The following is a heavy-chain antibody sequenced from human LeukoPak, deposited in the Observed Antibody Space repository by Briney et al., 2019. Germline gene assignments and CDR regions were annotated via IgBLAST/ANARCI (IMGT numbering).Heavy chain of an antibody. J-gene: IGHJ4*02. Sequence: GASVKVSCKASGYTFTSYGISWVRQAPGQGLEWMGWISAYNGNTNYAQKLQGRVTMTTDTPTSTAYMELRSLRSDDTAVYYCARSAYDPGYCTNGVCPSNYFDYWGQGTLVTVSS. CDR1: GYTFTSYG. CDR3: ARSAYDPGYCTNGVCPSNYFDY. V-gene: IGHV1-18*01. D-gene: IGHD2-8*01. CDR2: ISAYNGNT.